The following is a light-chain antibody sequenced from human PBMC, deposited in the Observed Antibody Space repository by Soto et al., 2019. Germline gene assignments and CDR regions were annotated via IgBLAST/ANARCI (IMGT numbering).Light chain of an antibody. CDR1: QSVSSNY. V-gene: IGKV3-20*01. Sequence: EIVLTQSPGTLSLSPGERVTLSCRASQSVSSNYLAWYQQKPGQAPRLLIYGASNRATDIPYRFSASGSGTDFTPTITRLEAEDFAVYSCQQYDSTPPTFGPGNKVEVK. J-gene: IGKJ1*01. CDR3: QQYDSTPPT. CDR2: GAS.